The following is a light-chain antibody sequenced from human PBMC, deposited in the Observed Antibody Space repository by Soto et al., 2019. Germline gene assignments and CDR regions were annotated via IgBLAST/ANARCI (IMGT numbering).Light chain of an antibody. CDR2: DAS. CDR3: QQYNNWPPGT. Sequence: EIVLTQSPATLSLSQGERATLSCRASQTVSSYFAWYQQKPGQAPRLLIYDASNRATGIPARFSGSGSGTDFTLTISSLQFEDFAVYYCQQYNNWPPGTFGQGTRLEIK. CDR1: QTVSSY. V-gene: IGKV3-11*01. J-gene: IGKJ5*01.